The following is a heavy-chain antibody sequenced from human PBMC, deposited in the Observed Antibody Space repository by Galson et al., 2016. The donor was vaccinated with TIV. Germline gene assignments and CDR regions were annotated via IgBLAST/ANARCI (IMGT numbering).Heavy chain of an antibody. CDR1: GYTFTDYY. V-gene: IGHV1-2*02. D-gene: IGHD3-22*01. CDR2: INPNSGGT. J-gene: IGHJ4*02. Sequence: SVKVSCKASGYTFTDYYVHWVRQAPGQGPEWMGWINPNSGGTIYAQKFQGRVTMTRDTSISTAFMEVKKLRYDDTALYFCARDDGSTSGSNFWGQGTLVTASS. CDR3: ARDDGSTSGSNF.